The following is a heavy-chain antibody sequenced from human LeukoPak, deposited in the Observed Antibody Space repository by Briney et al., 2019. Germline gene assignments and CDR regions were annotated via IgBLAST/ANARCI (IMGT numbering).Heavy chain of an antibody. D-gene: IGHD1-26*01. J-gene: IGHJ6*03. V-gene: IGHV1-18*03. CDR3: ARTTNSYYYYYYIDV. CDR2: INAYNDNT. Sequence: ASVKVSCKASGYTFNSAGISWVRQAPGQGLEWMGWINAYNDNTKYAEKLQGRVTMTTDTSTSTAYMELRSLRSDDMDVYYCARTTNSYYYYYYIDVWGKGTTVTVSS. CDR1: GYTFNSAG.